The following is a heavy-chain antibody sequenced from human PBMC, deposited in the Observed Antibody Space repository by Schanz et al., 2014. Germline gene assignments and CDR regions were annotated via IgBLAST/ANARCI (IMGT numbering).Heavy chain of an antibody. D-gene: IGHD3-10*01. J-gene: IGHJ4*02. CDR2: ITSTSRYI. V-gene: IGHV3-21*01. Sequence: EVQLVESGGGLVKPGGSLRLSCAASGFTFSNYTMYWVRQAPGKGLEWVSSITSTSRYIYYADSLKGRFTISRDNAKNSVYLQMNSLRAEDTAEYCCARGVRVRGIIIDYWGPGTLVTVSS. CDR1: GFTFSNYT. CDR3: ARGVRVRGIIIDY.